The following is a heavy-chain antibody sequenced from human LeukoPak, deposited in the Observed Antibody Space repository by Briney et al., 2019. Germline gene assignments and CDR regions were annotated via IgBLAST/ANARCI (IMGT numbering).Heavy chain of an antibody. Sequence: SETLSLTCAVYGGSFSGYYWSWIRQPPGKGLEWIGEINHSGSTNYNPSLKSGVTISVDTSKNQFSLKLSSVTAADTAVYYCARGRYYDFWSGYMPYFDYWGQGTLVTVSS. J-gene: IGHJ4*02. D-gene: IGHD3-3*01. CDR1: GGSFSGYY. CDR3: ARGRYYDFWSGYMPYFDY. V-gene: IGHV4-34*01. CDR2: INHSGST.